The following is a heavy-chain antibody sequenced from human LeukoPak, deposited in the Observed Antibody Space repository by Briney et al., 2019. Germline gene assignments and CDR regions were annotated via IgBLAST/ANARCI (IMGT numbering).Heavy chain of an antibody. CDR3: AKNLAS. Sequence: ASVKVSCKASGYTFTGHYMHWVRQAPGQGLEWMGRIHPNSGDTIYAQIFQGRVTMTRDTSVGTAYMELSSLTSGDTAVYYCAKNLASWGQGTLVTVSS. CDR2: IHPNSGDT. J-gene: IGHJ5*02. V-gene: IGHV1-2*06. CDR1: GYTFTGHY. D-gene: IGHD3-3*02.